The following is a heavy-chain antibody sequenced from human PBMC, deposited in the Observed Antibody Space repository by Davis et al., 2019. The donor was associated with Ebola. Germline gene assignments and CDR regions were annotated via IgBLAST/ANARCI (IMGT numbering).Heavy chain of an antibody. CDR2: IKQDGSEK. V-gene: IGHV3-7*03. CDR3: ARAQFPTTSDH. J-gene: IGHJ4*02. D-gene: IGHD1-1*01. Sequence: GGSLRLSCAASGFTFSSYWMSWVRQAPGKGREWVANIKQDGSEKYYVDSVKGRFTISRDNAKNSLYLKMNSLRAEDTAVYYCARAQFPTTSDHWGQGTLVTVSS. CDR1: GFTFSSYW.